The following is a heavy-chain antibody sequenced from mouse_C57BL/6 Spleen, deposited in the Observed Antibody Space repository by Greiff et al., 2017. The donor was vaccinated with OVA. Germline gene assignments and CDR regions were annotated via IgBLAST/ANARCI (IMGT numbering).Heavy chain of an antibody. J-gene: IGHJ1*03. CDR3: AREGEMITTSWYFDV. D-gene: IGHD2-4*01. V-gene: IGHV5-4*01. CDR2: ISDGGSYT. CDR1: GFTFSSYA. Sequence: EVQVVESGGGLVKPGGSLKLSCAASGFTFSSYAMSWVRQTPEKRLEWVATISDGGSYTYYPDNVKGRFTISRDNAKNNLYLQMSHLKSEDTAMYYCAREGEMITTSWYFDVWGTGTTVTVSS.